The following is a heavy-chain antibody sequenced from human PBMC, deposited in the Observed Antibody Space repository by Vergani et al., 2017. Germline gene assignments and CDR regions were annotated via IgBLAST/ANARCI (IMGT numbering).Heavy chain of an antibody. CDR2: INPSGGST. D-gene: IGHD5-24*01. V-gene: IGHV1-46*01. J-gene: IGHJ4*02. CDR3: ARDRDEGPYFDY. Sequence: QVQLVQSGAEVKKPGASVKVSCKASGYNFTSYYMHWVRPAPGQGLAWMGIINPSGGSTSYAQKSQGRVTMTRDTSTSTVYMELSSLRSEDTAVYYCARDRDEGPYFDYWGQGTLVTVSS. CDR1: GYNFTSYY.